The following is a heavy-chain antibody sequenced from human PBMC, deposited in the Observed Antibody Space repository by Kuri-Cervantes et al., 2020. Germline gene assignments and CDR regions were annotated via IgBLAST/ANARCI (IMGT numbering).Heavy chain of an antibody. CDR1: GGSISSYY. V-gene: IGHV4-4*07. D-gene: IGHD6-13*01. Sequence: GSLRLSCTVSGGSISSYYWSWIRQPAGKGLEWIGRIYTSGSTNYNPSLKSRVTISVDTSKNQFSLKLSSVTAADTALYYCAKAYKQHLQTWGQGTLVTVSS. CDR3: AKAYKQHLQT. J-gene: IGHJ5*02. CDR2: IYTSGST.